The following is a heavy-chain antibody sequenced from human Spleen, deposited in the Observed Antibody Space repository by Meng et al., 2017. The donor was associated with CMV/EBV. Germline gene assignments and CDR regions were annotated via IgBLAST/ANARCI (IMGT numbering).Heavy chain of an antibody. Sequence: SETLSLTCSISGGSISNYYWTWIRQAPGKGLEWIGYVYYNGRTDYNPSLKSRVTISVDTSKNQFSLKLTSVTAADTAVYYCARGLGWYPYFDYWGQGTLVTVSS. V-gene: IGHV4-59*01. CDR3: ARGLGWYPYFDY. CDR2: VYYNGRT. J-gene: IGHJ4*02. CDR1: GGSISNYY. D-gene: IGHD6-19*01.